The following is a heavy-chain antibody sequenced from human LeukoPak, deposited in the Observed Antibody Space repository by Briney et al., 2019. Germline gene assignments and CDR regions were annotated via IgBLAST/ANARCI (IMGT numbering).Heavy chain of an antibody. D-gene: IGHD2-15*01. CDR3: ARGRYCSGGSCYSFSDYDY. Sequence: GASVKVSCKASGYTFTGYYMHWVRQASGQGLEWMGWINPNSGGTNYAQKFQGRVTMTRDTSISTAYMELSRLRSDDTAVYYCARGRYCSGGSCYSFSDYDYWGQGTLVTVSS. J-gene: IGHJ4*02. CDR2: INPNSGGT. CDR1: GYTFTGYY. V-gene: IGHV1-2*02.